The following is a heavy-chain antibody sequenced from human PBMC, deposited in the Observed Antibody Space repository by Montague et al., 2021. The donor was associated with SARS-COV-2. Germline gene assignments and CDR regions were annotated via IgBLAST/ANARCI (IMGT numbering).Heavy chain of an antibody. J-gene: IGHJ3*02. V-gene: IGHV4-30-4*01. Sequence: SGSTYYNPSLQSRVTLSVDTSKNQFSLRLSYVTAADTAVYYCARADDHGTTTSCANDAFDTWGQGTMVTV. CDR2: SGST. D-gene: IGHD2-2*01. CDR3: ARADDHGTTTSCANDAFDT.